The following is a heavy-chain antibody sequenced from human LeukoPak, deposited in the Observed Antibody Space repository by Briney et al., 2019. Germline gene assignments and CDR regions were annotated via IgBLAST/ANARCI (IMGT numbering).Heavy chain of an antibody. D-gene: IGHD3-16*01. Sequence: GGSLRLSCAASGFTFSSYAVSWVRQAPARGLEWVSSLRGDGETFYIDSVKGRFTLSRDESRNTVYLQLNNLRVEDTAVYFCAKASWVSRADAVLWGQGTLVTVSS. CDR3: AKASWVSRADAVL. CDR2: LRGDGET. V-gene: IGHV3-23*01. CDR1: GFTFSSYA. J-gene: IGHJ4*02.